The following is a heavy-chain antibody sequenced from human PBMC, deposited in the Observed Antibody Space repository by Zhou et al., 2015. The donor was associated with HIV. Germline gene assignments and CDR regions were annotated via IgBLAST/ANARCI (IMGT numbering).Heavy chain of an antibody. D-gene: IGHD3-22*01. J-gene: IGHJ1*01. Sequence: QVQLVQSGAELRKPGSSVKVSCKASGGTFSSYAISWVRQAPGQGLEWMGGIIPIFGTANYAQKFQGRVTITADKSTSTAYMELSSLRSEDTAVYYCASERDSSGYYQGRTLEYFQHWGQGTLVTVSS. CDR3: ASERDSSGYYQGRTLEYFQH. CDR1: GGTFSSYA. CDR2: IIPIFGTA. V-gene: IGHV1-69*06.